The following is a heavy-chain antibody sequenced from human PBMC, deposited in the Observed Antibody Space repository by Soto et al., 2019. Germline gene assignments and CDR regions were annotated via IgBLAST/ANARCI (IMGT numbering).Heavy chain of an antibody. CDR3: AKVRGLGYCSGGSCSYFDY. CDR1: GFTFSSYA. J-gene: IGHJ4*02. V-gene: IGHV3-23*01. D-gene: IGHD2-15*01. Sequence: EVQLLESGGGLVQPGGSLRLSCAASGFTFSSYAMSWVRQAPGKGLEWVSAISGSGGSTYYADSVKGRFTISRDNAKKTLYLQMNSLKAEDTAVYYCAKVRGLGYCSGGSCSYFDYWGRGTLVTVS. CDR2: ISGSGGST.